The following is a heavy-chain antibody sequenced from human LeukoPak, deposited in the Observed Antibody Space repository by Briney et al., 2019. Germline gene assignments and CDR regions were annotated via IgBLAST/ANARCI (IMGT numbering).Heavy chain of an antibody. CDR2: INHSGST. J-gene: IGHJ4*02. V-gene: IGHV4-34*01. CDR1: GGSFSGYY. CDR3: ARARASSSGWFDY. Sequence: SETLSLTCAVYGGSFSGYYWSWVRQPPGKGLEWVGEINHSGSTNYNPSLKSRVTISVDTSKNQFSLKLSSVTAADTAVYYCARARASSSGWFDYWGQGTLVTVSS. D-gene: IGHD6-19*01.